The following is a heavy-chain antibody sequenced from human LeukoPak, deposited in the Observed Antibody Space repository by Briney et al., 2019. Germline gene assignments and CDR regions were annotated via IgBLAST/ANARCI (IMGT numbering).Heavy chain of an antibody. CDR3: ATDVFDNLVVPAAKRGKYYYYVMDV. Sequence: ASVKVSCKVSVYTLTELSMHWVRQAPGKGLEWMGGFDPEDGETIYAQKFQGRVTMTEDTSTDTAYMELSSLRSEDTAVYYCATDVFDNLVVPAAKRGKYYYYVMDVWGQGTTVTVSS. J-gene: IGHJ6*02. CDR1: VYTLTELS. V-gene: IGHV1-24*01. D-gene: IGHD2-2*01. CDR2: FDPEDGET.